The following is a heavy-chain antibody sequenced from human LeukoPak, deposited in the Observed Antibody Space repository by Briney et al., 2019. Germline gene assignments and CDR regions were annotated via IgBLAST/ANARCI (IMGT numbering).Heavy chain of an antibody. V-gene: IGHV1-69*05. CDR3: ARDNYAGAYWFDP. J-gene: IGHJ5*02. D-gene: IGHD1-7*01. CDR1: GGTFSSYA. Sequence: EASVKVSCKASGGTFSSYAISWVRQAPGQGLEWMGGIIPIFGTANYAQKFQGRVTITTDESTSTAYMELSSLRSEDTAVYYCARDNYAGAYWFDPWGQGTLVTVSS. CDR2: IIPIFGTA.